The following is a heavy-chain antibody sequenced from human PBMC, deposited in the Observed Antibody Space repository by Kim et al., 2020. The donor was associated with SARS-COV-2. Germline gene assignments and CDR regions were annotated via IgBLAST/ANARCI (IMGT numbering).Heavy chain of an antibody. J-gene: IGHJ6*02. D-gene: IGHD3-3*01. CDR3: ARANFWSGYQSLGDGMDV. V-gene: IGHV3-74*01. CDR2: INSDGSST. CDR1: GFTFSSYW. Sequence: GGSLRLSCAASGFTFSSYWMHWVRQAPGKGLVWASRINSDGSSTSYADSVKGRFTISRDNAKNTLYLQMNSLRAEDTAVYYCARANFWSGYQSLGDGMDVWGQGTTVTVSS.